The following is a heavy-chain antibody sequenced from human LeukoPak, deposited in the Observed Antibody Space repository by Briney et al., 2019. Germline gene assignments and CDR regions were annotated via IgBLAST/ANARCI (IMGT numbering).Heavy chain of an antibody. CDR2: MNPNSGNT. CDR1: GYTFTSYD. V-gene: IGHV1-8*01. Sequence: ASVKVSCKASGYTFTSYDINWVRQATGQGLEWMGWMNPNSGNTGYAQKLQGRVTMTRDTSISTAYMELSSLRSEDTAVYYCASLYCSAGSCHDGGLYWGQGTLVTVSS. D-gene: IGHD2-15*01. CDR3: ASLYCSAGSCHDGGLY. J-gene: IGHJ4*02.